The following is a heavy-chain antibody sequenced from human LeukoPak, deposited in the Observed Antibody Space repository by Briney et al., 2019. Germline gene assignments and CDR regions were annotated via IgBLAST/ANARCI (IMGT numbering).Heavy chain of an antibody. D-gene: IGHD4-17*01. CDR1: GFTFSSYS. CDR2: ISTSNNNA. Sequence: GGSLRLSCAASGFTFSSYSMNWVRQAPGKGLEWVSYISTSNNNAYYADSVKGRFTISRDNAKNSLYLQMNSLRAEDTAVYYCARDRNLGLRDYWGQGTLVTVSS. V-gene: IGHV3-21*06. CDR3: ARDRNLGLRDY. J-gene: IGHJ4*02.